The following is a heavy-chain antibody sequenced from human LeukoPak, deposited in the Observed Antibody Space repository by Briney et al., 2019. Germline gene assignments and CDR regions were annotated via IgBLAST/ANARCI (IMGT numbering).Heavy chain of an antibody. CDR3: AMKPGYCSSTSCYFGY. Sequence: GGSLRLSCAASGFTFSSYGMHWVRQAPGKGLVWVARLNSDASSTIYADSVKGRFTISRDNSKNTLYLQMNSLRAEDTAVYYCAMKPGYCSSTSCYFGYWGQGTLVTVSS. CDR2: LNSDASST. J-gene: IGHJ4*02. V-gene: IGHV3-74*01. CDR1: GFTFSSYG. D-gene: IGHD2-2*01.